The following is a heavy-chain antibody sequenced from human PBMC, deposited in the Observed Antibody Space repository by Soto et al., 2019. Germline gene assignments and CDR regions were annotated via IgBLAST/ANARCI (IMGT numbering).Heavy chain of an antibody. CDR3: ARDRYSSGWLDAFDI. CDR1: GFTFISNF. J-gene: IGHJ3*02. V-gene: IGHV3-53*04. D-gene: IGHD6-19*01. Sequence: GGSLILSCSASGFTFISNFMSWVRQAPGKGLEWVSVIFTGGSTYYADSVKGRFTISRHSSKNTVYLQMNSLRAEDTAVYYCARDRYSSGWLDAFDIWVQGTMVTVSS. CDR2: IFTGGST.